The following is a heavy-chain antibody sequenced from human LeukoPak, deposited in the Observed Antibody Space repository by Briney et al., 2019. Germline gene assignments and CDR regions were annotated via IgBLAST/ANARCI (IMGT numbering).Heavy chain of an antibody. CDR3: ARDPRHPHYFDY. CDR2: IIPIFGTA. V-gene: IGHV1-69*13. J-gene: IGHJ4*02. D-gene: IGHD6-6*01. CDR1: GGTFSSYA. Sequence: ASVKVSCKASGGTFSSYAISWVRQAPGQGLEWMGGIIPIFGTANYAQKFQGRVTITADESTSTAYMELSSLRSEDTAVYYCARDPRHPHYFDYWGQGTLVTVSS.